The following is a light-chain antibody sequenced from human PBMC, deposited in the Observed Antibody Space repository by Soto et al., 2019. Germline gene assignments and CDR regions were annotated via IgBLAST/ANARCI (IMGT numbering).Light chain of an antibody. CDR2: EVT. CDR1: TSVVGGFDL. Sequence: QSVLTQPASVSGSPGQSITISCTGSTSVVGGFDLVSWYQQHPGKAPKLMIYEVTKRPSGVSDRFSGSKSGNTASLTISGLQAEDEADYYCCSYSGPDTYVFGTGTKVTVL. J-gene: IGLJ1*01. CDR3: CSYSGPDTYV. V-gene: IGLV2-23*02.